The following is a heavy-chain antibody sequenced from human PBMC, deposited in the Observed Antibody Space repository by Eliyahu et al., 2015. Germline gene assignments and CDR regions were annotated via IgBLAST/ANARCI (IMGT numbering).Heavy chain of an antibody. CDR1: GXSISSGGYY. CDR3: ARNTYYYDFGNDAFDI. CDR2: IYYSGST. J-gene: IGHJ3*02. Sequence: QVQLQESGPGLVKPSQTLPLTCTVSGXSISSGGYYWSWIRQHPGKGLEWIGYIYYSGSTYYNPSLKSRVTISVDTSKNQFSLKLSSVTTADTAVYYCARNTYYYDFGNDAFDIWGQGTMVTVSS. D-gene: IGHD3-22*01. V-gene: IGHV4-31*03.